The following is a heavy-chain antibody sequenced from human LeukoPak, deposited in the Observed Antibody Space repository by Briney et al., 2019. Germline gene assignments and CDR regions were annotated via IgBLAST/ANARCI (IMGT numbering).Heavy chain of an antibody. V-gene: IGHV4-34*01. J-gene: IGHJ4*02. CDR1: GGSFSGYY. Sequence: SETLSLTCAVYGGSFSGYYWSWIRQPPGKGLEWIGEINHSGSTNYNPSLKSRVTISVDTSKNQFSLKLSSVTAADTAVYYCARGLGYWGQGTLVTVSS. CDR2: INHSGST. CDR3: ARGLGY.